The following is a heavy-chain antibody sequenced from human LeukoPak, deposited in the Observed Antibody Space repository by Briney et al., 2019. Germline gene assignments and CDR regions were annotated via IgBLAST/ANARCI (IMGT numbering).Heavy chain of an antibody. CDR3: AKDRAAAQYYFDY. CDR2: IWYDGSNK. J-gene: IGHJ4*02. D-gene: IGHD6-13*01. CDR1: GFTFSSYG. Sequence: SGRSLRLSCAASGFTFSSYGMHWVRQAPGKGLEWVAVIWYDGSNKYYADSVKGRFTISRDTSKNTLYLQMNSLRAEDTAVYYCAKDRAAAQYYFDYWGQGTLVTVSS. V-gene: IGHV3-33*06.